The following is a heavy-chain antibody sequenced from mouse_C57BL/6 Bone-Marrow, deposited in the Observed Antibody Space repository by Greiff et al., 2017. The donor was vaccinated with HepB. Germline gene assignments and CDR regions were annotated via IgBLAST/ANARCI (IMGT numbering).Heavy chain of an antibody. V-gene: IGHV1-72*01. D-gene: IGHD1-1*01. CDR1: GYTFTSYW. CDR2: IDPNSGGT. J-gene: IGHJ2*01. Sequence: QVQLQQSGAELVKPGASVKLSCKASGYTFTSYWMHWVKQRPGRGLEWIGRIDPNSGGTKYNEKFKSKATLTVDKPSSTAYMQLSSLTSEDSAVYYCARSFITTVVASYYFDYWGQGTTLTVSS. CDR3: ARSFITTVVASYYFDY.